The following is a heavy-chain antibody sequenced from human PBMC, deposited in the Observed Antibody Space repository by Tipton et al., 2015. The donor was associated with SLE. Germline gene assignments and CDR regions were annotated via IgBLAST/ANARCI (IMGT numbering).Heavy chain of an antibody. D-gene: IGHD6-13*01. CDR1: GFDFSGYG. CDR3: AKGDDSSWWGTDY. V-gene: IGHV3-30*02. CDR2: IRYDGSKT. J-gene: IGHJ4*02. Sequence: GSLRLSCAASGFDFSGYGMHWVRQTPDKGLEWVAFIRYDGSKTFLADSVKGRFTISRDNSRNTLYLQMNSLRPEDTAMYYCAKGDDSSWWGTDYWGQGTLATVSS.